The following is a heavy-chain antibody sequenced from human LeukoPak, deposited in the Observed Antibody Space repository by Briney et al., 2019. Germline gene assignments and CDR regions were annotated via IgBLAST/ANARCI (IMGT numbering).Heavy chain of an antibody. CDR3: ARDSYSLISSIAAAGTVDY. CDR1: GYTFTGYY. V-gene: IGHV1-2*02. Sequence: ASVKVSCKASGYTFTGYYMHWVRQAPGQGLEWMGWINPNSGGTNYAQKFQGRVTMTRDTSISTAYMELSRLRSDDTAVYYCARDSYSLISSIAAAGTVDYWGQGTLVTVSS. CDR2: INPNSGGT. D-gene: IGHD6-13*01. J-gene: IGHJ4*02.